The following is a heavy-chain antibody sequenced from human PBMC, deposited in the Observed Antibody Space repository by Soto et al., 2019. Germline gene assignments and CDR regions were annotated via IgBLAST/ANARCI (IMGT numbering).Heavy chain of an antibody. CDR1: GFTFSSYG. V-gene: IGHV3-33*01. J-gene: IGHJ4*02. CDR3: ARGVGYYGSGRIDY. D-gene: IGHD3-10*01. Sequence: QVQLVESGGGVVQPGRSLRLSCAASGFTFSSYGMHRVRQAPGKGLEWVAVIWYDGSNQYYADSVKGRFTISRDNSKNTLYLQMSSLRAEDTAVYYCARGVGYYGSGRIDYWGQGTLVTVSS. CDR2: IWYDGSNQ.